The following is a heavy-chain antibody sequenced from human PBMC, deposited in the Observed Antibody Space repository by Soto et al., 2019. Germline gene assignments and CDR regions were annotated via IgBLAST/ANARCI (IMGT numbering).Heavy chain of an antibody. D-gene: IGHD3-16*01. CDR2: IYYGGST. V-gene: IGHV4-39*01. Sequence: QLQLQESGPGLVKPSETLSLTCTVSGGSISSATYYWGWIRQPPGKGLEWIGSIYYGGSTYYNPSLKSPVTISVDTSNNQFSLKLTSVTAADTAVYYCASMVTFPLYHYYYMDVWGRGTTVTVSS. CDR1: GGSISSATYY. J-gene: IGHJ6*03. CDR3: ASMVTFPLYHYYYMDV.